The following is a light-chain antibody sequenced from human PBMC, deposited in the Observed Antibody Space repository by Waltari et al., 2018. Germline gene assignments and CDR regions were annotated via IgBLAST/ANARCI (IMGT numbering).Light chain of an antibody. CDR3: CSYTSSRTWV. V-gene: IGLV2-14*01. CDR2: DVS. J-gene: IGLJ3*02. Sequence: QSALTPPASVSGSPGRSHTLSCTGTRREVGGYNYVSWYQLHPGKAPKLMIYDVSNRPSGVSNRFSGSKSGSTASLTISGLQAEDEAEYYCCSYTSSRTWVFGGGTKVTVL. CDR1: RREVGGYNY.